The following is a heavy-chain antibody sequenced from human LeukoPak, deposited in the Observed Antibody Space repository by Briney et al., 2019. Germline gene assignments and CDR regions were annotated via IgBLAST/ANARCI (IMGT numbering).Heavy chain of an antibody. D-gene: IGHD3-16*01. CDR2: INPNSGGT. CDR1: GYTFTGYY. J-gene: IGHJ4*02. Sequence: ASVKVSCEASGYTFTGYYMHWVRQAPGQGLEWMGWINPNSGGTNYAQKFQGWVTMTRDTSISTAYMELSRLRSDDTAVYYCARGVRTGELDVYFIYWGQGTLDTVSS. V-gene: IGHV1-2*04. CDR3: ARGVRTGELDVYFIY.